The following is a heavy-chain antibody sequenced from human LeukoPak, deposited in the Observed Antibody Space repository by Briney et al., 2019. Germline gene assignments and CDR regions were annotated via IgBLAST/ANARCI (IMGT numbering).Heavy chain of an antibody. D-gene: IGHD6-13*01. CDR1: GFTFSDYY. CDR3: ARDRGYSSSWYGGGFDH. CDR2: ISSSGSTI. Sequence: GGSLRLSCAASGFTFSDYYMSWIRQAPGKGLEWVSYISSSGSTIYYADSVKGRFTISRDNAKNSLYLQMNSLRAEDTAVYYGARDRGYSSSWYGGGFDHWGQGTLVTVSS. V-gene: IGHV3-11*01. J-gene: IGHJ4*02.